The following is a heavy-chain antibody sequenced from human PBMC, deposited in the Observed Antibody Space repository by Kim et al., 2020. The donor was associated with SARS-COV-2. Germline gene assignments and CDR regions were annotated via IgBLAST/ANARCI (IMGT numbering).Heavy chain of an antibody. D-gene: IGHD3-22*01. Sequence: GGSLRLSCAASGFTFDDYAMHWVRQAPGKGLEWVSGISWNSGSIGYADSVKGRFTISRDNAKNSLYLQMNSLRAEDTALYYCAKAIFFDSSGYYGADAFDIWGQGTMVTVSS. V-gene: IGHV3-9*01. CDR3: AKAIFFDSSGYYGADAFDI. J-gene: IGHJ3*02. CDR1: GFTFDDYA. CDR2: ISWNSGSI.